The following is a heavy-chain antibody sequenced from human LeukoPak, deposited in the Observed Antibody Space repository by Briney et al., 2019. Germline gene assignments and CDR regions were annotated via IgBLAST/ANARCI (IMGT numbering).Heavy chain of an antibody. J-gene: IGHJ5*02. Sequence: SVKVSCKASGGTFSSYAISWVRQAPGQGLEWMGGIIPIFGTANYAQKFQGRVTITADESTSTAYMELSSLRSEDTAVYHCARAGWLQLNWFDPWGQGTLVTVSS. D-gene: IGHD5-24*01. V-gene: IGHV1-69*13. CDR2: IIPIFGTA. CDR1: GGTFSSYA. CDR3: ARAGWLQLNWFDP.